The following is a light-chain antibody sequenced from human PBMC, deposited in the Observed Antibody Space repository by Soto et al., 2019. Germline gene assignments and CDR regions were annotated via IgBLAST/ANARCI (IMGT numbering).Light chain of an antibody. CDR3: FSYGGFSTFVT. CDR2: EAT. V-gene: IGLV2-23*02. Sequence: QSALTQPASVSGSPGQSITISCIGTRDDVGSYNLVSWYQHHPGKAPKVVIYEATKRPSGVSDRFSGSRSGNTASLTISGLQADDEAHYYCFSYGGFSTFVTFGGGTKLTVL. CDR1: RDDVGSYNL. J-gene: IGLJ2*01.